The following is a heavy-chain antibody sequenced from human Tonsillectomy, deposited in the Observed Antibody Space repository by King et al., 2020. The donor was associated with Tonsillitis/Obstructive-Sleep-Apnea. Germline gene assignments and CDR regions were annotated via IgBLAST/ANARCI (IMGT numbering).Heavy chain of an antibody. CDR1: GFTFSSYS. V-gene: IGHV3-21*01. Sequence: VQLVESGGGLVKPGGSLRLSCAASGFTFSSYSMNWVRQAPGKGLEWVSSISSSSSYIYYADSVKGRFTISRDNAKNSLYLQMNSLRAEDTAVYYCARVSVAAALYNWFDPWGQGTLVTVSS. CDR3: ARVSVAAALYNWFDP. J-gene: IGHJ5*02. CDR2: ISSSSSYI. D-gene: IGHD2-2*01.